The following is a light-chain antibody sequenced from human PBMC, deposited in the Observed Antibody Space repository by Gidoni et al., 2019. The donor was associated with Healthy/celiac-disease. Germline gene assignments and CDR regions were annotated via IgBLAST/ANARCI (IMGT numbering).Light chain of an antibody. CDR1: SPNIGKNY. Sequence: QSVLTQPPPVYGAPGQKVTISCSGNSPNIGKNYGSWYQQLPGTAPKLLIYDNNKRPSVIPDRFSGSKSGTSATLCITGLQTGDEADYYCGTWGSSLSAVVFGGGTKLTVL. V-gene: IGLV1-51*01. CDR2: DNN. CDR3: GTWGSSLSAVV. J-gene: IGLJ2*01.